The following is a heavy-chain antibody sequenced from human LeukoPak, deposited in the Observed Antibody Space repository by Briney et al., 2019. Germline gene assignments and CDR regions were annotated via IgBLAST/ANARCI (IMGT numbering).Heavy chain of an antibody. CDR2: INPNSGGT. CDR3: ARWSEQDYYMDV. CDR1: GYTFTGYY. D-gene: IGHD1-26*01. J-gene: IGHJ6*03. Sequence: ASVTVSCKASGYTFTGYYMHWVRQAPGQGREWMGWINPNSGGTNYAQKFQSRVTMTRDTSISTAYMELSRLRSDDTAVYYCARWSEQDYYMDVWGKGTTVTVSS. V-gene: IGHV1-2*02.